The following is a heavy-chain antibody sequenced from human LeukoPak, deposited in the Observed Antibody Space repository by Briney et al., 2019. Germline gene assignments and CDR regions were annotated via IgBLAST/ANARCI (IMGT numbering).Heavy chain of an antibody. J-gene: IGHJ4*02. V-gene: IGHV4-39*07. CDR2: IYYSGST. CDR1: GGSISSSYYY. D-gene: IGHD2-15*01. Sequence: SETLSLTCTVSGGSISSSYYYWGWIRQPPGKGLEWIGSIYYSGSTYYNPSLKSRVTISVDRSKNQFSLKLSSVTAADTAVYYCARGYGSYYFDYWGQGTLVTVSS. CDR3: ARGYGSYYFDY.